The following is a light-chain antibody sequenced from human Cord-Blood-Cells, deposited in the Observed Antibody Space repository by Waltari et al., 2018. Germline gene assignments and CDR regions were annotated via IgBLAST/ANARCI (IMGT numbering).Light chain of an antibody. CDR1: SSNIGSNT. J-gene: IGLJ2*01. CDR2: SNS. V-gene: IGLV1-44*01. CDR3: AAWDDGLDGVV. Sequence: QSVLTQPPSASGTPGQRVTISCSGSSSNIGSNTVNWYQQPPGTAPNRLIYSNSRQPSGVSYRFTASKSRTSASLAISGLQSEEEADCDSAAWDDGLDGVVVGGGTKLTVL.